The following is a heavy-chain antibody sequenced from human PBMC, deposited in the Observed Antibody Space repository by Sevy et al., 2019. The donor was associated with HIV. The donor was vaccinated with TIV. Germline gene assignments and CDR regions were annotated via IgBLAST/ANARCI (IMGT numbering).Heavy chain of an antibody. D-gene: IGHD3-10*01. CDR3: ASLYYYGSGDNYGMDV. V-gene: IGHV3-48*01. CDR2: ISSSSSTI. J-gene: IGHJ6*02. Sequence: GGSPRLSCAASGFTFSSYSMNWVRQAPGKGLEWVSYISSSSSTIYYADSVKGRFTISRDNAKNSLYLQMNSLRAEDTAVYYCASLYYYGSGDNYGMDVWGQGTTVTVSS. CDR1: GFTFSSYS.